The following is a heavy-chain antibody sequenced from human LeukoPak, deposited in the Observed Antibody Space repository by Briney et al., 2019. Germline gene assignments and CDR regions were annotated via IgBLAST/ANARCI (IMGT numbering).Heavy chain of an antibody. CDR2: IYSGGST. D-gene: IGHD3-22*01. Sequence: GGSLRLFCAASGFTVSSNYMIWVRQAPGKGLEWVSVIYSGGSTYYAVSVKGRFTISRDNSKNTLYLQMNSLRAEDTAVYYCARDLGAYYDSSGQGAFDIWGQGTMVTVSS. J-gene: IGHJ3*02. V-gene: IGHV3-53*01. CDR1: GFTVSSNY. CDR3: ARDLGAYYDSSGQGAFDI.